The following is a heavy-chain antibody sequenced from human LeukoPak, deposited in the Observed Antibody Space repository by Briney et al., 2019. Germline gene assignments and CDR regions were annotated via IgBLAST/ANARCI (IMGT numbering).Heavy chain of an antibody. CDR1: GYTFTGYY. D-gene: IGHD2-15*01. J-gene: IGHJ6*02. CDR2: INPNSGGT. V-gene: IGHV1-2*02. Sequence: ASVKVSCKASGYTFTGYYMHWVRQAPGQGLEWMGWINPNSGGTNYAQKFQGRVTMTRDTSISTAYMELSRLRSDDTAVYHCARERIYCSGGSCYSPPYYYYYGMDVWGQGTTVTVSS. CDR3: ARERIYCSGGSCYSPPYYYYYGMDV.